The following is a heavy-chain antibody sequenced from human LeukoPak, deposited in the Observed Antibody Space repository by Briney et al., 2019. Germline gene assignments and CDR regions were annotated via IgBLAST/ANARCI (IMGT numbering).Heavy chain of an antibody. CDR3: ARLRSTYWYFDL. CDR1: GGSITTDY. CDR2: IYASGST. J-gene: IGHJ2*01. D-gene: IGHD4-17*01. Sequence: SETLSLTCTVSGGSITTDYWSWIRQPAGKGLEWIGRIYASGSTNYNPSLKSRVTMSVDTSKNQFSLKLTSVTAADTAVYYCARLRSTYWYFDLWGRGTLVTVSS. V-gene: IGHV4-4*07.